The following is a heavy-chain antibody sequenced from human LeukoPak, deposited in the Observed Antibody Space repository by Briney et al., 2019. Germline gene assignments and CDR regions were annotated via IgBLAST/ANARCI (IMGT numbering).Heavy chain of an antibody. CDR3: VRDRGTYRPIDY. D-gene: IGHD1-26*01. CDR2: ISYDGSNK. J-gene: IGHJ4*02. V-gene: IGHV3-30*03. CDR1: GFTFSSYG. Sequence: GGSLRLSCAASGFTFSSYGMHWVRQAPGKGLEWVAVISYDGSNKYYADSVKGRFMISRDNAQNSLYLQMNSLRAEDTAIYYCVRDRGTYRPIDYWGQGTLVTVSS.